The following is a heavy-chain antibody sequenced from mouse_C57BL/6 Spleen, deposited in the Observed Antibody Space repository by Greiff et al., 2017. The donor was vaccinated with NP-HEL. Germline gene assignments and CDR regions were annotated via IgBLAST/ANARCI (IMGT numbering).Heavy chain of an antibody. CDR1: GYTFTSYW. CDR2: IYPGSGST. V-gene: IGHV1-55*01. Sequence: QVQLQQPGAELVKPGASVKMSCKASGYTFTSYWITWVQPRPGQGLEWIGDIYPGSGSTNYNEKFKSKATLTVDTSSSTAYMQLSSLTSEDSAVYYCASPVPYYYGSSLDYWGQGTTLTVSS. CDR3: ASPVPYYYGSSLDY. J-gene: IGHJ2*01. D-gene: IGHD1-1*01.